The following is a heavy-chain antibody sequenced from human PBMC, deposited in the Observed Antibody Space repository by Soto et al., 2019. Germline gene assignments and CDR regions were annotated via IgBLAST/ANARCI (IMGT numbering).Heavy chain of an antibody. V-gene: IGHV4-34*01. Sequence: PSETLSLTCAVYGGSFSDYYWSWIRQPPGKGLEWIGEIHPSGSTHYNPSLQSRGTISVDTSNNQFSLNLHSVTAADTAIYYCARGTDLYKTGNYWGQGTLVTVSS. D-gene: IGHD1-1*01. CDR3: ARGTDLYKTGNY. J-gene: IGHJ4*02. CDR2: IHPSGST. CDR1: GGSFSDYY.